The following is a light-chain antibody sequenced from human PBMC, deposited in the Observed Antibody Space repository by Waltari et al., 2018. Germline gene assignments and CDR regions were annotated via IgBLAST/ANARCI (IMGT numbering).Light chain of an antibody. CDR2: IIS. J-gene: IGKJ2*01. CDR1: QSISRY. Sequence: EIVLTQSPGTLSLSPGERATLSCMASQSISRYLAWYQQKPGQAPRLLIYIISSRATGIPDRFSGSGSGTDFTLTISRLEPEDFAVYYCQQYGSSPYTFGQGTKLE. CDR3: QQYGSSPYT. V-gene: IGKV3-20*01.